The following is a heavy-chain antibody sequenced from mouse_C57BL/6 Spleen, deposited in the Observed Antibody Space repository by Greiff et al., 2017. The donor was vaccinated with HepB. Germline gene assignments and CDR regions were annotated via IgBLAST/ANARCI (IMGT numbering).Heavy chain of an antibody. V-gene: IGHV14-4*01. Sequence: EVQLQQSGAELVRPGASVKLSCKASGFNFKDDYMHWVKQRPEQGLEWMGWIDPENGDTEYASKFQGKATITADTSSNTAYLQLSSLTSEDTAVYYCTSGYYGNHEDYWGQGTTLTVSS. D-gene: IGHD2-1*01. CDR1: GFNFKDDY. CDR3: TSGYYGNHEDY. CDR2: IDPENGDT. J-gene: IGHJ2*01.